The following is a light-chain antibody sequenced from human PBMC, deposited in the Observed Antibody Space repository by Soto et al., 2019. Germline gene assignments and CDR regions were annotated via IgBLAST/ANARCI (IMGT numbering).Light chain of an antibody. CDR3: CSYAGSYSYV. J-gene: IGLJ1*01. CDR2: DVS. V-gene: IGLV2-11*01. CDR1: SSDVGGYNY. Sequence: VLTQPRSVSGSPGQSVTISCTGTSSDVGGYNYVSWYQQHPGKAPKLMIYDVSKRPSGVPDRFSGSKSGNTASLTISGLQAEDEADYYCCSYAGSYSYVFGTGTKVTVL.